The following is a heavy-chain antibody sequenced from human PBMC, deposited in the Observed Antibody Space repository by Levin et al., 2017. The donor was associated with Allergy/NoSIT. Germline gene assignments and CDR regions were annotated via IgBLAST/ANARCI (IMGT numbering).Heavy chain of an antibody. D-gene: IGHD3-9*01. Sequence: GESLKISCAASGFIFSSCVMSWVRQAPGKGLEWVSGISAGGGSRYYADSVKGRFAISRDNSKNTLYLQMNSLRAEATAVYYCAKADIDDILTGPGKPFDYWGQGTLVTVSS. V-gene: IGHV3-23*01. CDR3: AKADIDDILTGPGKPFDY. J-gene: IGHJ4*02. CDR1: GFIFSSCV. CDR2: ISAGGGSR.